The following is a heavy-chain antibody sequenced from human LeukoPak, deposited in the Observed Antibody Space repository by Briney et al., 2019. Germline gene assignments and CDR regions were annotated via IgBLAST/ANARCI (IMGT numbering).Heavy chain of an antibody. D-gene: IGHD3-10*02. Sequence: PGGSLRLSCTASGFTFGDYAMNWVRQAPGKVLEWVSYISSSGSTIYYADSVEGRFTISRDNAKNSLYLQMNSLRAEDTAVYYCAELGITMIGGVWGKGTTVTIPS. CDR2: ISSSGSTI. V-gene: IGHV3-48*03. CDR3: AELGITMIGGV. CDR1: GFTFGDYA. J-gene: IGHJ6*04.